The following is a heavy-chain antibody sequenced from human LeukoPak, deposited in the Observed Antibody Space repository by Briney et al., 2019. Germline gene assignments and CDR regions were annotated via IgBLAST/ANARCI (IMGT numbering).Heavy chain of an antibody. CDR3: ARVLEATHDAFDI. D-gene: IGHD5-12*01. J-gene: IGHJ3*02. CDR1: GGTFISYA. CDR2: IIPIFGTA. Sequence: SVKVSCKASGGTFISYAISWVRQAPGQGLEWMGGIIPIFGTANYAQKFQGRVTITADESTSTAYMELSSLRSEDTAVYYCARVLEATHDAFDIWGQGTMVTVSS. V-gene: IGHV1-69*01.